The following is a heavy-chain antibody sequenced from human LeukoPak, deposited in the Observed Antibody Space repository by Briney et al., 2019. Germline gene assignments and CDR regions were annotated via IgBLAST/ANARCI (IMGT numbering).Heavy chain of an antibody. CDR1: GFTFSSYS. V-gene: IGHV3-21*01. Sequence: GGSLRLSCAASGFTFSSYSMNWVRQAPGNGLEWVSSISSSSSYIYYADSVKGRFTISRDNAKNSLYLQMNSLRAEDTAVYYCARDGPRYCRSTSCYVDYWGQGTLVTVSS. J-gene: IGHJ4*02. D-gene: IGHD2-2*01. CDR3: ARDGPRYCRSTSCYVDY. CDR2: ISSSSSYI.